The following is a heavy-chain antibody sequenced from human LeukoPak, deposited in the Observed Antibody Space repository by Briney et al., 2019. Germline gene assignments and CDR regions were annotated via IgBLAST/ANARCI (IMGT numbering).Heavy chain of an antibody. CDR1: GFTVSSNY. Sequence: GGSLRLSCAASGFTVSSNYMSWVRQAPGKGLEWVSVIYSGGSTYYADSVKGRFTISRDNSKNTLYLQMNSLRAEGTAVYYCARESYSSGWYYYYYGMDVWGQGTTVTVSS. D-gene: IGHD6-19*01. J-gene: IGHJ6*02. CDR2: IYSGGST. CDR3: ARESYSSGWYYYYYGMDV. V-gene: IGHV3-66*01.